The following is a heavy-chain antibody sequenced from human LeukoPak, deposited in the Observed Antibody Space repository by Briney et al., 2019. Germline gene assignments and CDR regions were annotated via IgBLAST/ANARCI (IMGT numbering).Heavy chain of an antibody. CDR1: GCSISSSSYY. Sequence: PSATVSLTCTVSGCSISSSSYYWGWLRQPQGQGLEWLGSLYYSGSTYYNPSLNSRVTISVHTFKNQFSLKLSSVTAADTAVYYCARQLDYSAGRYFDYWGQGTLVTVSS. V-gene: IGHV4-39*01. J-gene: IGHJ4*02. CDR2: LYYSGST. CDR3: ARQLDYSAGRYFDY. D-gene: IGHD4-11*01.